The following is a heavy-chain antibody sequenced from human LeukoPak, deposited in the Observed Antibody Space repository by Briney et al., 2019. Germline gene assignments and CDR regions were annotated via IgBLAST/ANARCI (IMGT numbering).Heavy chain of an antibody. CDR3: ARVHCSSTSCQLQYYYYYMDV. CDR1: GGTFSSYA. J-gene: IGHJ6*03. D-gene: IGHD2-2*01. V-gene: IGHV1-69*04. Sequence: SVKVSCKASGGTFSSYAISWVRQAPGQGLEWMGRIIPILGIANYAQKFQGRVTITADKSTSTAYMELRSLRSDDTAVYYCARVHCSSTSCQLQYYYYYMDVWGKGTTVTVSS. CDR2: IIPILGIA.